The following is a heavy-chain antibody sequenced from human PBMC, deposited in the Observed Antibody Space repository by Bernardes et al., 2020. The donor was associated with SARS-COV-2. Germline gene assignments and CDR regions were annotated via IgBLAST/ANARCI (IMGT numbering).Heavy chain of an antibody. Sequence: SEPLSLTCTVSGGSISSGGYYWSWLLQHPGKGLEWIGYIYYSGSTYYNPSLKSRVTISVDTSKNQFSLKLSSVTAADTAVYYCARAPMIVVVISSFDIWGQGTMVTVSA. D-gene: IGHD3-22*01. V-gene: IGHV4-31*03. CDR3: ARAPMIVVVISSFDI. CDR2: IYYSGST. CDR1: GGSISSGGYY. J-gene: IGHJ3*02.